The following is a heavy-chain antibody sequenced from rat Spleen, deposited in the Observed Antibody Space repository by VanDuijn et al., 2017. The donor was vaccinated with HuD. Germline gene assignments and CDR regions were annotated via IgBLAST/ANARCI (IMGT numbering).Heavy chain of an antibody. Sequence: EVQLVESGGGLVQPGRSLKLSCAASGFTFSNYYMAWIRQAPGKGLEWVASITNAAGKVYYPDSVKGRFTISRDIAKSTLYLQMDSLGSEDTATYYCARRHYGYTDYFDYWGQGVMVTVSS. CDR2: ITNAAGKV. CDR1: GFTFSNYY. D-gene: IGHD1-11*01. V-gene: IGHV5-25*01. J-gene: IGHJ2*01. CDR3: ARRHYGYTDYFDY.